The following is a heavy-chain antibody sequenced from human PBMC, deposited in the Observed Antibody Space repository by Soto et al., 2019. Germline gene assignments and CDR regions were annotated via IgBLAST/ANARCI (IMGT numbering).Heavy chain of an antibody. D-gene: IGHD5-18*01. V-gene: IGHV4-31*03. CDR2: IHYSGTI. CDR3: SRLAGRWGNSYGAVPY. J-gene: IGHJ4*02. CDR1: GDSISSGGYY. Sequence: QVQLQESGPGLVKPSQTLSLTCTVSGDSISSGGYYWSWIRQHPGKGPEWIGYIHYSGTIYYNRSPKRRATISVDTSKNQFSLKLSFVTAADTAMYYCSRLAGRWGNSYGAVPYWGQGTLVTVSS.